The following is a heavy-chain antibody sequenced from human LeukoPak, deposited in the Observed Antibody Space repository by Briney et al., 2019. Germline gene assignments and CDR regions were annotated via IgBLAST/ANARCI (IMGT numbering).Heavy chain of an antibody. J-gene: IGHJ4*02. D-gene: IGHD4-17*01. CDR2: ISSSRSYI. V-gene: IGHV3-21*01. CDR1: GFTFSSYS. CDR3: ATITPTVTTVYFDY. Sequence: GGSLRLSCAASGFTFSSYSMNWVRQAPGKGLEWVSSISSSRSYIYYADSVKGRFTISRDNAKNSLYLQMNSLRAEDTAVYYCATITPTVTTVYFDYWGQGTLVTVSS.